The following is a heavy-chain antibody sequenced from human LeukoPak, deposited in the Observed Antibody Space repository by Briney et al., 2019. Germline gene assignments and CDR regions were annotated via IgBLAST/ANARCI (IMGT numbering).Heavy chain of an antibody. CDR2: IYTSGST. V-gene: IGHV4-61*02. Sequence: SETLSLTCTVSGGSISSGSYYWSWIRQPAGKGLEWIGRIYTSGSTNYNPSLKSRVTISVDTSKNQFSLKLSSVTAADTAVYYCARKPWAAAGFDYWGQGTLVTVSS. D-gene: IGHD6-13*01. CDR1: GGSISSGSYY. CDR3: ARKPWAAAGFDY. J-gene: IGHJ4*02.